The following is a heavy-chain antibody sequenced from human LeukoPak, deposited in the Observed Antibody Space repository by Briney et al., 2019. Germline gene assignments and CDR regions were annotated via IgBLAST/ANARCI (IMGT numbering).Heavy chain of an antibody. V-gene: IGHV4-59*01. CDR2: IYYSGST. Sequence: PSETLSLTCTVSGVSISSYYWSWIRQPPGKGLEWIGYIYYSGSTNYNPSLKSRVTISVDTSKNQFSLKLSSVTAADTAVYYCAREISSGWYRDGFGYWGQGTLVTVSS. D-gene: IGHD6-19*01. J-gene: IGHJ4*02. CDR3: AREISSGWYRDGFGY. CDR1: GVSISSYY.